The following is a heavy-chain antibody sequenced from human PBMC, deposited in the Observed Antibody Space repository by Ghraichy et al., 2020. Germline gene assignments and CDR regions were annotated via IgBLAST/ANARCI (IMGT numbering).Heavy chain of an antibody. Sequence: ETLSLTCAASGFTFSGSAMHWVRQASGKGLEWVGRIRGKPNNYATAYAASVTGRFTISRDDSKNTAYLQMNSLKTEDTAVYYCTRLHGAATMDYYYYGMDVWGQGTTVTVSS. CDR3: TRLHGAATMDYYYYGMDV. V-gene: IGHV3-73*01. D-gene: IGHD1-26*01. J-gene: IGHJ6*02. CDR2: IRGKPNNYAT. CDR1: GFTFSGSA.